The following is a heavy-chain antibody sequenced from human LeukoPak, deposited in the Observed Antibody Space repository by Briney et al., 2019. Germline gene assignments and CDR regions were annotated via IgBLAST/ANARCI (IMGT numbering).Heavy chain of an antibody. CDR1: GYTFTGYC. CDR2: IDTNSGGT. V-gene: IGHV1-2*02. D-gene: IGHD6-13*01. J-gene: IGHJ4*02. CDR3: ARDSIAAAGLYFDY. Sequence: ASVTVSFTSSGYTFTGYCMHLVRQAPGQGIGWMGWIDTNSGGTGYAQKFQGSVTMTRDTSISAAYMKLSRLTSDDTAVYYCARDSIAAAGLYFDYWGQGTLVTVSS.